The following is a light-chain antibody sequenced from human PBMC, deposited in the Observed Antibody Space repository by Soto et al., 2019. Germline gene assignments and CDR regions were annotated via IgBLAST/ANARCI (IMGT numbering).Light chain of an antibody. CDR1: ESVSSN. J-gene: IGKJ1*01. CDR3: HHRGT. Sequence: EIVMTQSPATLSVSPGERAALSCRASESVSSNLAWYQQKPGHAPRLLIYDASTRATGLPARFSGSGSGTEFTLTIRSLQSEDFGGYSCHHRGTFGQGTKVEIK. V-gene: IGKV3-15*01. CDR2: DAS.